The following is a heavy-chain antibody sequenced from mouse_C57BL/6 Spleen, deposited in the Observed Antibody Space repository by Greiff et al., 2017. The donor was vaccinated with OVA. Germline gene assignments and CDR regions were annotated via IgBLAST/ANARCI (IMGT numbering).Heavy chain of an antibody. CDR3: ARSRGYYGFDY. CDR2: IDPSDSYT. J-gene: IGHJ2*01. Sequence: QVQLQQPGAELVMPGASVKLSCKASGYTFTSYWMHWVKQRPGQGLEWIGEIDPSDSYTNYNQKFKGKSTLTVDKSSSTAYMQRSSLASEDSAVYYCARSRGYYGFDYWGQGTTLTVSA. D-gene: IGHD1-1*01. CDR1: GYTFTSYW. V-gene: IGHV1-69*01.